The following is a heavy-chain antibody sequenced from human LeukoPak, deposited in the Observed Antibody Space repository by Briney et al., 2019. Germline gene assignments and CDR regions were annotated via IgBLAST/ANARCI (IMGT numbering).Heavy chain of an antibody. J-gene: IGHJ6*03. CDR1: GYTFTSHY. CDR3: ARVGNHDFWSGDSNYYYYMDV. V-gene: IGHV1-46*03. D-gene: IGHD3-3*01. Sequence: ASVKVSCKASGYTFTSHYIYWVRQAPGQGLEWMGVINPSGGSTNSAQKFQGRVTMTRDTSTSTVYMELSSLRSEDRAVYYCARVGNHDFWSGDSNYYYYMDVWGKGTTVTVSS. CDR2: INPSGGST.